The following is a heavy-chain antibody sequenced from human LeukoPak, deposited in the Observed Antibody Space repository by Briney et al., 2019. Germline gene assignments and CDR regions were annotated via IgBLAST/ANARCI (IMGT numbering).Heavy chain of an antibody. CDR1: GGSFSGYY. CDR3: ARALRLAARPFDY. J-gene: IGHJ4*02. D-gene: IGHD6-6*01. CDR2: INHSGST. V-gene: IGHV4-34*01. Sequence: ASETLSLTCAVYGGSFSGYYWSWIRQPPGKGLEWIGEINHSGSTNYNPSLKRRVTISVDTSKNQCSLKLSSVTAADTAVYYCARALRLAARPFDYWGQGTLVTVSS.